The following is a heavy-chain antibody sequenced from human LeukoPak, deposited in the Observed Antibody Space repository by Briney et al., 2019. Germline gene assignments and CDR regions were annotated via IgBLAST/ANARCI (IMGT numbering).Heavy chain of an antibody. CDR2: IYYSGIT. J-gene: IGHJ4*02. CDR1: GGSISSYY. CDR3: ARSRRGYEYYFDY. Sequence: PSETLSLTCTVSGGSISSYYWSWIRQPPGKGLEWIGYIYYSGITNYNPSLKSRVTISIDTSKNQFSLKLSSMTAPHTAVYYCARSRRGYEYYFDYWGQGTLVTVSS. D-gene: IGHD5-12*01. V-gene: IGHV4-59*01.